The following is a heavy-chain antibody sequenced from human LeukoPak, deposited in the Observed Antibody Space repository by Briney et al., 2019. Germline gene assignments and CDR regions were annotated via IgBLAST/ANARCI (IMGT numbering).Heavy chain of an antibody. CDR1: GDSISRSNLH. CDR2: VFHTGST. Sequence: SETLSLTCTVSGDSISRSNLHWGWIRQAPGKGLEWIGSVFHTGSTYYNPSLKSRVTISVDSSMNKFSLKMRSVTAADTAVYYCARRSGSYYGYYYYYMDVWGKGTTVTVSS. D-gene: IGHD3-10*01. J-gene: IGHJ6*03. V-gene: IGHV4-39*07. CDR3: ARRSGSYYGYYYYYMDV.